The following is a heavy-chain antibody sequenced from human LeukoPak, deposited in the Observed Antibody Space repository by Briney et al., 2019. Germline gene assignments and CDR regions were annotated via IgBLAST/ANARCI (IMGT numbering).Heavy chain of an antibody. D-gene: IGHD5-24*01. CDR2: VYYSGST. Sequence: SETLSLTCTVSSDSISPFYWSWIRQSPGTGLEWIGCVYYSGSTTYNPSLKSRVTISIDTSKNQFSLKLTSVTAADTAMYYCARSEEMAALFDYWGQGTLVTVSS. V-gene: IGHV4-59*01. CDR1: SDSISPFY. J-gene: IGHJ4*02. CDR3: ARSEEMAALFDY.